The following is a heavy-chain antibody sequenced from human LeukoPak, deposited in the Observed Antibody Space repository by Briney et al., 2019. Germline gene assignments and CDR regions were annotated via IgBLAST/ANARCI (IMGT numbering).Heavy chain of an antibody. CDR2: IYYSGST. CDR1: GGSISSGDYY. Sequence: SETLSLTCTVSGGSISSGDYYWSWIRQPPGKGLEWIGYIYYSGSTNYNPSLKSRVTISVDTSKNQFSLKLSSVTAADTAVYYCARGLRGDWELVKRLYYFDYWGQGTLVTVSS. CDR3: ARGLRGDWELVKRLYYFDY. J-gene: IGHJ4*02. V-gene: IGHV4-61*08. D-gene: IGHD1-7*01.